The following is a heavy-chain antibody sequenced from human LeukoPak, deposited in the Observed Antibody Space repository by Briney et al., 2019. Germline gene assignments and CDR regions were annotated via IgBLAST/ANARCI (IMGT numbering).Heavy chain of an antibody. CDR2: ISHSGSAI. V-gene: IGHV3-48*02. D-gene: IGHD5-18*01. J-gene: IGHJ4*02. CDR1: GFTCSSYG. CDR3: ARGGYSYAWELFDY. Sequence: GGSLRLSCAASGFTCSSYGMNWVRQAPGKGLEWISYISHSGSAIYYADSLRVRFTISRDNAKNSLYLQMNSLRDEDTAVYYCARGGYSYAWELFDYWGQGTLVTVSS.